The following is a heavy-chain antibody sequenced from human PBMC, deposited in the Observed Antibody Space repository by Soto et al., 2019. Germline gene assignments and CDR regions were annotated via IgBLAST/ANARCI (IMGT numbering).Heavy chain of an antibody. Sequence: ASVKVSCKVSRYSLGELAIHWVRQSPGKGREWMGGFDPDDGAAIYAQSFQGKLTLTEDTSTDTAYMELSSLRSEDTAVHYCTVESKFSFGNNNRGGFEPWGQGTLVSVSS. J-gene: IGHJ5*01. CDR3: TVESKFSFGNNNRGGFEP. V-gene: IGHV1-24*01. CDR1: RYSLGELA. CDR2: FDPDDGAA. D-gene: IGHD3-16*01.